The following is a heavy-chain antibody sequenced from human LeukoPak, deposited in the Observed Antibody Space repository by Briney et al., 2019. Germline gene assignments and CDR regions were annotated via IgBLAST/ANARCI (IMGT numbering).Heavy chain of an antibody. V-gene: IGHV3-9*01. CDR2: ISWNSGSI. CDR3: AKDRGEQQLAHYGMDV. CDR1: GFTFDDYA. Sequence: GGSLGLSCAASGFTFDDYAMHWVRQAPGKGLEWVSGISWNSGSIGYADSVKGRFTISRDNAKNSLYLQMNSLRAEDTALYYCAKDRGEQQLAHYGMDVWGQGTTVTVSS. J-gene: IGHJ6*02. D-gene: IGHD6-13*01.